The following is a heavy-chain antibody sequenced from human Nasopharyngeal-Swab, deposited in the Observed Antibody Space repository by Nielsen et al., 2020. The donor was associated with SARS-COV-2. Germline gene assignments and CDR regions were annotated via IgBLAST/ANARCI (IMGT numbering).Heavy chain of an antibody. CDR2: ISYDGSNK. J-gene: IGHJ6*03. V-gene: IGHV3-30*18. D-gene: IGHD6-13*01. Sequence: WIRQPPGKGLEWVAVISYDGSNKYYADSVKGRFTISRDNSKNTLHLQMNSLRAEDTAVYYCAKDYRVVAAAGTDYYYYMDVWGKGTTVTVSS. CDR3: AKDYRVVAAAGTDYYYYMDV.